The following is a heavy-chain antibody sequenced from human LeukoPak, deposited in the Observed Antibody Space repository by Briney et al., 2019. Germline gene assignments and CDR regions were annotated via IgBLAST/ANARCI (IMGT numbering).Heavy chain of an antibody. V-gene: IGHV1-3*01. CDR3: ARDRYGSGSYLFDY. Sequence: GASVKVSCKASGYTFTSYAMHWVRQAPGQRLEWLGWINAGNGNTKYSQKFQGRVTITRDTSASTAYMELSSLRSEDTAVYYCARDRYGSGSYLFDYWGQGTLVTVSS. CDR2: INAGNGNT. D-gene: IGHD3-10*01. CDR1: GYTFTSYA. J-gene: IGHJ4*02.